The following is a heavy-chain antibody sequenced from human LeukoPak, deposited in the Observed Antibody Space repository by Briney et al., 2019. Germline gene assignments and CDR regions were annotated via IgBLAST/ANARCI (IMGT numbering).Heavy chain of an antibody. CDR2: IRSKAYGGTT. J-gene: IGHJ6*03. CDR3: TRRGYCSSTSCGDMDV. D-gene: IGHD2-2*01. Sequence: PGRSLRLSCTASGFTFGDYAMSWVRRAPGKGLEWVGFIRSKAYGGTTEYAASVKGRFTISRDDSKSIAYLQMNSLKTEDTAVYYCTRRGYCSSTSCGDMDVWGKGTTVTASS. CDR1: GFTFGDYA. V-gene: IGHV3-49*04.